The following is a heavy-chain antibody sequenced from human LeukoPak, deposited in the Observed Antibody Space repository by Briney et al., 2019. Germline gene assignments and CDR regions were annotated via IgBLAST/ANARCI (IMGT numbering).Heavy chain of an antibody. J-gene: IGHJ1*01. CDR2: IIPIFGTA. V-gene: IGHV1-69*06. Sequence: SVKVSCKASGGTFSSYATSWVRQAPGQGLEWMGGIIPIFGTANYAQKFQGRVTITADKSTSTAYMELSSLRSEGTAVYYCARDWRGSGWIPKVEYFQHWGQGTLVTVSS. D-gene: IGHD6-19*01. CDR3: ARDWRGSGWIPKVEYFQH. CDR1: GGTFSSYA.